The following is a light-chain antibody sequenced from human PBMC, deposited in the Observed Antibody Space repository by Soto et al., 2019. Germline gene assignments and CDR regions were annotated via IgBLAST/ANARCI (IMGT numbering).Light chain of an antibody. Sequence: DIQMTQSPSTLSGSVGDRVTITCRVSQTISSWLARYQQKPGKAPKLLIYKASTLKSGVPSRFSGSGSGTEFTLTISSLQPDDFATYYCQHYNSYSEAFGQGTKVDIK. V-gene: IGKV1-5*03. CDR2: KAS. J-gene: IGKJ1*01. CDR3: QHYNSYSEA. CDR1: QTISSW.